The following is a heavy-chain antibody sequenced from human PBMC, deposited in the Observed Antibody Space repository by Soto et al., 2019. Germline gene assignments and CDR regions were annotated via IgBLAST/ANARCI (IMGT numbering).Heavy chain of an antibody. D-gene: IGHD6-19*01. J-gene: IGHJ3*02. V-gene: IGHV3-74*01. Sequence: EVQLVESGGGLVQPGGSLRHSCAASGFTFSTYWLHWVRQVPGKGLVWVSRINSDGSGTNYADSVKGRFTISRDNAKNTLYLQMNSLRAEDTALYSCARTMAGTRNAFDIWGQGTMVTVSS. CDR1: GFTFSTYW. CDR3: ARTMAGTRNAFDI. CDR2: INSDGSGT.